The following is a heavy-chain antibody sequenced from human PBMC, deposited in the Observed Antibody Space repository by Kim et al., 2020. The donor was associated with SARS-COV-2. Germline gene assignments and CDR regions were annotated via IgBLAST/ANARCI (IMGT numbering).Heavy chain of an antibody. CDR1: GFTFSDYY. Sequence: GGSLRLSCAASGFTFSDYYMSWIRQAPGKGLEWVSYISSSSSYTNYVDSVKGRFTISRDNAKNSLYLQMNSLRAEDTAVYYCARASARDYGDYFDYWGQGTLVTVSS. D-gene: IGHD4-17*01. J-gene: IGHJ4*02. V-gene: IGHV3-11*05. CDR3: ARASARDYGDYFDY. CDR2: ISSSSSYT.